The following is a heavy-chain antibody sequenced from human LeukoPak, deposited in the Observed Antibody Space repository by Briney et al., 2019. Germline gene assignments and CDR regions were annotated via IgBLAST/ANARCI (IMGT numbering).Heavy chain of an antibody. CDR3: ARGPVVRGVISYYYYGLDV. CDR1: GFTFSNYW. V-gene: IGHV3-74*01. Sequence: PGGSLRLSCAASGFTFSNYWMHWVRQAPGKGLVWVSRIFSDGSSTTYADSVKGRFTISRDNVKNTLFLQMNSLRAEDTAVYYCARGPVVRGVISYYYYGLDVWGQGTTVTVSS. CDR2: IFSDGSST. D-gene: IGHD3-10*01. J-gene: IGHJ6*02.